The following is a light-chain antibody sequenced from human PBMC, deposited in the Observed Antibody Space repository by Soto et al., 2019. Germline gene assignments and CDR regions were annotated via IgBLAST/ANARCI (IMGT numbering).Light chain of an antibody. CDR3: SSYTSSSTRV. V-gene: IGLV2-14*01. CDR2: DVS. J-gene: IGLJ1*01. CDR1: SSDVGGYNY. Sequence: QSVLNQPASVSWSPGHSSPISCNETSSDVGGYNYVSWYQQHPGKAPKLMIYDVSNRPSGVSNRFSGSKSGNTASLTISGLQAEDEADYYCSSYTSSSTRVFGTGTKVTVL.